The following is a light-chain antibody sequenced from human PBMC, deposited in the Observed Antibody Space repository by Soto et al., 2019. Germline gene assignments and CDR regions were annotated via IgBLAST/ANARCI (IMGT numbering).Light chain of an antibody. J-gene: IGLJ1*01. Sequence: QSALTQPASVSGSPGQSITFFCTGTSSDVGSYDYVSWHQQHPGKAPKLIIYDVNNRPSGVPSRFSGSKSGNTASLIISGLQTEDEADYYCCAYSTSGTHVFGTVTKVTVL. CDR2: DVN. CDR1: SSDVGSYDY. V-gene: IGLV2-14*03. CDR3: CAYSTSGTHV.